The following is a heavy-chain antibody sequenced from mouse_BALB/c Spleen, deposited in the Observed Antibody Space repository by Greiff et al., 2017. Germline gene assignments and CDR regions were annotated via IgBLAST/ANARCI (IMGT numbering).Heavy chain of an antibody. CDR2: IYWDDDK. Sequence: QVTLKVSGPGILQPSQTLSLTCSFSGFSLSTSGMGVSWIRQPSGKGLEWLAHIYWDDDKRYNPSLKSRLTISKDTSSNQVFLKITSVDTADTATYYCARRGGNYVGYYAMDYWGQGTSVTVSA. D-gene: IGHD2-1*01. V-gene: IGHV8-12*01. CDR3: ARRGGNYVGYYAMDY. J-gene: IGHJ4*01. CDR1: GFSLSTSGMG.